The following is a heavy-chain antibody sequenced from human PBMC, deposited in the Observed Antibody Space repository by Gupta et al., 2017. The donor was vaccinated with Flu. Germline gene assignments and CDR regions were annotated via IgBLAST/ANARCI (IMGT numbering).Heavy chain of an antibody. CDR2: IKRKTDGGTI. Sequence: EVQLVESGGGLVKQGGALRLSWAASGFTFSNAWMSWVRQAPGKGLEWVGRIKRKTDGGTIDYAAPVEGRFTISRDDSKDTLYLQMXSXKTEDTXVYYCITVSLKRGPAYDDWGQGTLVTVSS. CDR1: GFTFSNAW. CDR3: ITVSLKRGPAYDD. J-gene: IGHJ4*02. D-gene: IGHD3-10*01. V-gene: IGHV3-15*01.